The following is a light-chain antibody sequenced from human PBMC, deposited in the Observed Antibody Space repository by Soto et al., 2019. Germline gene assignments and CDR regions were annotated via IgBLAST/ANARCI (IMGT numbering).Light chain of an antibody. CDR2: EVS. Sequence: QSALTQPASVSGSPGQSITISCTGTSSDVGSYNLVSWYQQHPGKAPKLMIYEVSKRPSGVSNRFPGSKSGNTASLTISGLQAEDEADYYCCSYAGSSTFLDVFGTGTKVTVL. CDR1: SSDVGSYNL. J-gene: IGLJ1*01. V-gene: IGLV2-23*02. CDR3: CSYAGSSTFLDV.